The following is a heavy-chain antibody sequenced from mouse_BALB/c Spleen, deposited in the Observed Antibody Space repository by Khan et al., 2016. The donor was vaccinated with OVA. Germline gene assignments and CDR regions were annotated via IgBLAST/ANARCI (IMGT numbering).Heavy chain of an antibody. D-gene: IGHD2-1*01. CDR1: GYTFTNYG. Sequence: QIQLVQSGPELKKPGETVKISCKASGYTFTNYGMNWVQQAPGKGLKWMGWINTYTGEPTYADDFKGRFAFSFETSASTAYLQINILKNEDTATYCCARNGNYRYFDVWGAGTTVTVST. V-gene: IGHV9-3-1*01. CDR3: ARNGNYRYFDV. J-gene: IGHJ1*01. CDR2: INTYTGEP.